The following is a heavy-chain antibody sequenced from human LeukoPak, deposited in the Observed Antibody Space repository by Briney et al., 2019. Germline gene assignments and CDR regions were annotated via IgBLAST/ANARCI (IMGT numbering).Heavy chain of an antibody. CDR2: IYYSGST. D-gene: IGHD1-26*01. Sequence: SETLSLTCTVSGGSISSYYWSWIRQPAGKGLEWIGYIYYSGSTNYNPSLKSRVTISVDTSKNQFSLKLSSVTAADTAVYYCARSGSYYEPPDPWGQGTLVTVSS. J-gene: IGHJ5*02. CDR1: GGSISSYY. CDR3: ARSGSYYEPPDP. V-gene: IGHV4-59*01.